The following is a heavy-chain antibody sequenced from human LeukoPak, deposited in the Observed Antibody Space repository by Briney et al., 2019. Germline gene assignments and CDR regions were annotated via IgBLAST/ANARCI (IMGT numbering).Heavy chain of an antibody. V-gene: IGHV3-53*01. J-gene: IGHJ4*02. CDR3: ARGGLVRGVIRYAFDY. D-gene: IGHD3-10*01. Sequence: GGSLRLSCAASGFTVSSKYMSWVRQAPGKGLEWVSVIYSGGSTDHADSVKGRFTISRDNSKNTLYLQMNNMKVEDTAVYYCARGGLVRGVIRYAFDYWGQGTLVTVSS. CDR1: GFTVSSKY. CDR2: IYSGGST.